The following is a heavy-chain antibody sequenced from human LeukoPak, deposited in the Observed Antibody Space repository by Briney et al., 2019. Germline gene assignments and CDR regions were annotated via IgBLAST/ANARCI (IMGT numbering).Heavy chain of an antibody. CDR3: GTINDEYQLLFDY. J-gene: IGHJ4*02. CDR1: GYTLTELS. V-gene: IGHV1-24*01. D-gene: IGHD2-2*01. Sequence: GASVKVSCKVSGYTLTELSMHWVRQAPGKGLEWMGGFDPEDGETIYAQKFQGRVTMTEDTSTDTAYMELNSLRSEDTAVYYCGTINDEYQLLFDYWGQGTLVTVSS. CDR2: FDPEDGET.